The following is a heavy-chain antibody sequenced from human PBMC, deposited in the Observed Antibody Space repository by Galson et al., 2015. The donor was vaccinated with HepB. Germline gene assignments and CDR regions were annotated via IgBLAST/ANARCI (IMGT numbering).Heavy chain of an antibody. V-gene: IGHV1-69*04. CDR3: AAGYCSGGSCYFRPYYYYGMDV. CDR1: GGTFSSYA. CDR2: IIPILGIA. Sequence: SVKVSCKASGGTFSSYAISSVRQAPGQGLEWMGRIIPILGIANYAQKFQGRVKITADKSTSTAYMELNSLRSEDTAVYYCAAGYCSGGSCYFRPYYYYGMDVWGQGTTVTVSS. J-gene: IGHJ6*02. D-gene: IGHD2-15*01.